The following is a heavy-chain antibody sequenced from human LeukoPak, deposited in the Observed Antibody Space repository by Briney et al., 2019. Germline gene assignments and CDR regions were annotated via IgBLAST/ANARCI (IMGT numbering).Heavy chain of an antibody. CDR2: INHSGST. CDR1: GGSFSGYY. V-gene: IGHV4-34*01. J-gene: IGHJ6*03. D-gene: IGHD3-10*01. CDR3: ARNGAITMVRGVAFYYYYYTDV. Sequence: SSETLSLTCAVYGGSFSGYYWSWIRQPPGKGLEWIGEINHSGSTNYNPSLKSRVTISVDTSKNQFSLKLSSVTAADTAVYYCARNGAITMVRGVAFYYYYYTDVWGKGTTVTVSS.